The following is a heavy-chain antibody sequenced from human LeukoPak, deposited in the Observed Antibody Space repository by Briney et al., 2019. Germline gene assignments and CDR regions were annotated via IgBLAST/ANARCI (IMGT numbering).Heavy chain of an antibody. Sequence: GGSLRLSCAASGFIFSTYWMSWVRQAPGKGLEWVANIKQDGSEKYYVDSVKGRFTISRDNAKNSLNLQMNSLRAEDTALYYCAKDFDGGSATAHFDYWGQGTLVTVSS. V-gene: IGHV3-7*03. CDR1: GFIFSTYW. CDR3: AKDFDGGSATAHFDY. D-gene: IGHD3-9*01. J-gene: IGHJ4*02. CDR2: IKQDGSEK.